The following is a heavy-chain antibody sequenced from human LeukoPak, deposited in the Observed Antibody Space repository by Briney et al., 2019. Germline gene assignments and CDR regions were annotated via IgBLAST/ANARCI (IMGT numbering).Heavy chain of an antibody. CDR1: GFTFSTYS. J-gene: IGHJ4*02. CDR2: ISSSSSTI. Sequence: PGGSLRLSCAASGFTFSTYSMNWVRQAPGKGLEWVSYISSSSSTIYYADSVKGRFTISRDNAKNSLYLQMNSLRAEDTAVYYCAALIIGRPFDYWGQGTLVIVSS. V-gene: IGHV3-48*01. D-gene: IGHD1-26*01. CDR3: AALIIGRPFDY.